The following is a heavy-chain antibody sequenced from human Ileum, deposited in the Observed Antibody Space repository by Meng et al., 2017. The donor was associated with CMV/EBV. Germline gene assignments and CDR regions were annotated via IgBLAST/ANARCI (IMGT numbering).Heavy chain of an antibody. V-gene: IGHV4-34*01. CDR3: ARGRDFWSGYYDY. CDR2: INHSGST. D-gene: IGHD3-3*01. J-gene: IGHJ4*02. Sequence: GSLRLSCAVYGGSFSGYYWSWIRQPPGKGLEWIGEINHSGSTNYNPSLKSRVTISVDTSKNQFSLKLSSVTAADTAVYYCARGRDFWSGYYDYWGQGTLVTVSS. CDR1: GGSFSGYY.